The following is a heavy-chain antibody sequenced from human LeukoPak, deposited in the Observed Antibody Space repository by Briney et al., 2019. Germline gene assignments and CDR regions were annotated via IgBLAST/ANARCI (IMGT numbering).Heavy chain of an antibody. V-gene: IGHV3-66*01. Sequence: GGSLRLSCAASGFTVGYNYMTWVRQAPGKGLEWVAAIYNSGSTYYADSVKGRFTISRDNSKNTMYLQMNSLKGEDTAVYYCAREGYSSGFDYWGQGTLVTVSS. J-gene: IGHJ4*02. CDR2: IYNSGST. CDR3: AREGYSSGFDY. D-gene: IGHD6-19*01. CDR1: GFTVGYNY.